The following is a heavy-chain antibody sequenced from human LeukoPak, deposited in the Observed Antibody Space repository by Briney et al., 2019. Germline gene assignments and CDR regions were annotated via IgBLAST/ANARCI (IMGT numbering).Heavy chain of an antibody. CDR3: ARTIAYSGGHYFDY. D-gene: IGHD3-9*01. J-gene: IGHJ4*02. Sequence: PGGSLRLSCAASGFTFSSYSMNWVRQAPGKGLEWVSSISSSSSYIYYADSVKGRFTISRDNAKHSLYLQMNSLRAEDTAVYYCARTIAYSGGHYFDYWGQGTLVTVSS. V-gene: IGHV3-21*01. CDR2: ISSSSSYI. CDR1: GFTFSSYS.